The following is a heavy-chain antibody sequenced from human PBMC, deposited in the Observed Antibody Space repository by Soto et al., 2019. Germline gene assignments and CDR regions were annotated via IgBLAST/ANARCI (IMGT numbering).Heavy chain of an antibody. J-gene: IGHJ5*02. D-gene: IGHD2-15*01. CDR3: AREVVCSGGSCYTPNWFDP. CDR2: INAGNGNT. V-gene: IGHV1-3*01. CDR1: GYTFTSYA. Sequence: ASVKVSCKASGYTFTSYAMHWVRQAPGQRLDWMGWINAGNGNTKYSQKFQGRVTITRDTSASTAYMELSSLRSEDTAVYYCAREVVCSGGSCYTPNWFDPWGQGTLVTVSS.